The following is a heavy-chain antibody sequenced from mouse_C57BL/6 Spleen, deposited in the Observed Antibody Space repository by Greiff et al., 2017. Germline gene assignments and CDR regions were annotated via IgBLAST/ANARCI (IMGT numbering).Heavy chain of an antibody. Sequence: EVKLVESGGDLVKPGGSLKLSCAASGFTFSSYGMSWVRQTPDKRLEWVATISSGGSYTYYPDSVKGRFTISRDNAKNTLYLQMSSLKSEDTAMYYCARQGDYYGSSLYAMDYWGQGTSVTVSS. CDR2: ISSGGSYT. D-gene: IGHD1-1*01. V-gene: IGHV5-6*01. CDR1: GFTFSSYG. CDR3: ARQGDYYGSSLYAMDY. J-gene: IGHJ4*01.